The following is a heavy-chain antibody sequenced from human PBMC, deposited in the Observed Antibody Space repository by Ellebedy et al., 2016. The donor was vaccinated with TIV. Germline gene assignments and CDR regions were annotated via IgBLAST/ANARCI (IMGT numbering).Heavy chain of an antibody. Sequence: KVSCXGSGYSFTSYWIGWVRQMPGKGLEWMGIIYPGDYDTRYSPSFQGQVTISADKSISTAYLQWSSLKASDTAMYYCARPSSSWYSWFDYWGQGTLVTVSS. CDR3: ARPSSSWYSWFDY. CDR1: GYSFTSYW. CDR2: IYPGDYDT. V-gene: IGHV5-51*01. J-gene: IGHJ4*02. D-gene: IGHD6-13*01.